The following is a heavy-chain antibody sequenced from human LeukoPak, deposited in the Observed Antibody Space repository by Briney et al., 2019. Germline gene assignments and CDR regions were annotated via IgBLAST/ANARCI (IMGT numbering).Heavy chain of an antibody. D-gene: IGHD3-10*01. J-gene: IGHJ4*02. Sequence: GGSLTLSCAPSGFTFSSSNMHWVRQPPGKGLEWVALISYDGTKTYYADSVKGRFTISRDNSKNTLFLQMNSLSAEDTAMYYCEREWFGESNWGQGTLVIVSS. CDR2: ISYDGTKT. CDR3: EREWFGESN. V-gene: IGHV3-30*04. CDR1: GFTFSSSN.